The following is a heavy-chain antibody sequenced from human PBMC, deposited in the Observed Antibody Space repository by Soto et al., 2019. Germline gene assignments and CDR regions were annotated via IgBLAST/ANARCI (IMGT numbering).Heavy chain of an antibody. CDR3: ATAGYCSSTSCKGALYYYGMDV. CDR2: FDPEDGET. D-gene: IGHD2-2*01. J-gene: IGHJ6*02. Sequence: QVQLVQSGAEVKKPGASVKVSCKVSGYTLTELSMHWVRQAPGKGLEWMGGFDPEDGETIYAQKFQGRVTMTEDTSTDTAYMEMSSLRSEDTAVYYCATAGYCSSTSCKGALYYYGMDVWGQGTTVTVSS. CDR1: GYTLTELS. V-gene: IGHV1-24*01.